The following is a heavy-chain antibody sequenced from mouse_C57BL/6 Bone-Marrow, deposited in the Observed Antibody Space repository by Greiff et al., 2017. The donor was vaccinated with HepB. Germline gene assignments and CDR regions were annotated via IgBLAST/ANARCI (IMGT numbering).Heavy chain of an antibody. Sequence: VQLQQSGPELVKPGASVKISCKASGYSFTGYYMNWVKQSPEKSLEWIGEINPSTGGTTYNQKFKAKATLTVDKSSSTAYMQLKSLTSADSAVYYCASPRFSYGRSSFAYGGQGTRVTVSA. CDR1: GYSFTGYY. D-gene: IGHD1-1*01. CDR2: INPSTGGT. CDR3: ASPRFSYGRSSFAY. J-gene: IGHJ3*01. V-gene: IGHV1-42*01.